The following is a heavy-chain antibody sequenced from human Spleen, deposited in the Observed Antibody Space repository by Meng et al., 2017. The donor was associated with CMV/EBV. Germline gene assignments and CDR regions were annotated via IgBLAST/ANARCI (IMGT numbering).Heavy chain of an antibody. V-gene: IGHV1-18*01. CDR3: ARDLDNTVAGTIGY. CDR1: GSTFNSYA. Sequence: KASGSTFNSYAISWGRQAPGQGLEWMGWISGYNGNTNYAQKLQGRVTMTTDTSTSTAYMELRSLRSDDTAVYYCARDLDNTVAGTIGYWGQGTLVTVSS. J-gene: IGHJ4*02. D-gene: IGHD4-23*01. CDR2: ISGYNGNT.